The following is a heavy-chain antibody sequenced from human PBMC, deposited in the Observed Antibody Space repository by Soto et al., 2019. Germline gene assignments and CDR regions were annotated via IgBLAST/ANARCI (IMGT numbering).Heavy chain of an antibody. CDR2: IIPKLGPA. J-gene: IGHJ6*02. CDR1: GGGNLRDYR. Sequence: SVKVSCKASGGGNLRDYRTTWVRRAPGQGLEWMGGIIPKLGPANYAQNFQGRVTITADEPTNTVYMELRSLRSDDTAVYYCARKRGYTGYDKDYHYGMDVWGQGTTLTVSS. CDR3: ARKRGYTGYDKDYHYGMDV. V-gene: IGHV1-69*13. D-gene: IGHD5-12*01.